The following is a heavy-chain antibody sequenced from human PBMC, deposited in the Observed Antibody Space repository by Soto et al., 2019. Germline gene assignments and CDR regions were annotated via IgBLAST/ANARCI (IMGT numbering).Heavy chain of an antibody. CDR1: GYSFSSYW. V-gene: IGHV1-3*01. Sequence: GESLKISCKASGYSFSSYWIAWVRQAPGQRLEWMGWINAGNGNTKYSQKFQGRVTITRDTSASTAYMELSSLRSEDTAVYYCARGLIGSGSYFFLHYWGQGTLVTVPQ. J-gene: IGHJ4*02. D-gene: IGHD3-10*01. CDR3: ARGLIGSGSYFFLHY. CDR2: INAGNGNT.